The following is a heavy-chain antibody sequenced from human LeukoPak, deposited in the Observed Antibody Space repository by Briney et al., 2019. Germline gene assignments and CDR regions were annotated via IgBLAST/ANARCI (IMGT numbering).Heavy chain of an antibody. V-gene: IGHV1-2*02. CDR1: GYTFTGYY. CDR3: ARDRRFYGSGSYLPFDFDY. D-gene: IGHD3-10*01. J-gene: IGHJ4*02. Sequence: GASVKVSCKASGYTFTGYYMHWVRQAPGQGLEWMGWINPNSGGTNYAQKFQGRVTMTRDTSISTAYMELSSLRSEDTAVYYCARDRRFYGSGSYLPFDFDYWGQGTLVTVSS. CDR2: INPNSGGT.